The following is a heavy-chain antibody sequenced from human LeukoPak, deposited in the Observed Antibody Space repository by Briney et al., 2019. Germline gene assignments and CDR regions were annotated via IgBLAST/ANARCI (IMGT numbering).Heavy chain of an antibody. V-gene: IGHV4-34*01. CDR3: ARVQAVAGTHY. Sequence: GSLRLSCAASGFTFSSYSMNWVRQAPGKGLEWIGEINHSGSTNYNLSLKGRVTISVDTSKNQFSLKLSSVTAADTAVYYCARVQAVAGTHYWGQGTLVTVSS. CDR1: GFTFSSYS. CDR2: INHSGST. D-gene: IGHD6-19*01. J-gene: IGHJ4*02.